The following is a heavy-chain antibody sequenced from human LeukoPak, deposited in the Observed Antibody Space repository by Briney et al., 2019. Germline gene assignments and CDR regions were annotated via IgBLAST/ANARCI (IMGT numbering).Heavy chain of an antibody. CDR3: ARWGHSDYSSFPTKFDY. Sequence: ASVKVSCKASGYTFTSYYMHWVRQAPGQRLEWMGIINPSGGSTSYAQKFQGRVTMTRDMSTSTVYMDLSSLRAEDTAIYYCARWGHSDYSSFPTKFDYWGQGTLVTVSS. J-gene: IGHJ4*02. V-gene: IGHV1-46*01. CDR1: GYTFTSYY. D-gene: IGHD4-11*01. CDR2: INPSGGST.